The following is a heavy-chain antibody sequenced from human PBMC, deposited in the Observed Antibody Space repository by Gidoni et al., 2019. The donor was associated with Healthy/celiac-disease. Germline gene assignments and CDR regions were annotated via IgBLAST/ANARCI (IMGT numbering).Heavy chain of an antibody. V-gene: IGHV1-69*01. Sequence: QVLLVQSGAEVKKPGSSVKVPCKSSGGTFTSYALRWVRQGPCQWLEWMGGIIPIFGTANYAQKFQGRVTITADESTSTAYMELSSLRSEDTAVYYCARAQTPYDILTGYNYAAFDYWGQGTLVTVSS. D-gene: IGHD3-9*01. CDR2: IIPIFGTA. CDR1: GGTFTSYA. CDR3: ARAQTPYDILTGYNYAAFDY. J-gene: IGHJ4*02.